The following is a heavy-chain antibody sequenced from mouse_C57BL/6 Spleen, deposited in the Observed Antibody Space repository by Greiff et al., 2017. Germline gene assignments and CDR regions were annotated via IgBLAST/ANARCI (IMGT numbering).Heavy chain of an antibody. CDR2: ISYSGST. D-gene: IGHD1-1*01. CDR1: GYSITSDY. Sequence: VQLQQSGPGLAKPSQTLSLTCSVTGYSITSDYWNWIRKFPGNKLEYMGHISYSGSTYYNPSLKSRISITRDTSKTQYYLHLNSVTTEDAATDYCARNYGSSYAMDYWGQGTSVTVSS. V-gene: IGHV3-8*01. CDR3: ARNYGSSYAMDY. J-gene: IGHJ4*01.